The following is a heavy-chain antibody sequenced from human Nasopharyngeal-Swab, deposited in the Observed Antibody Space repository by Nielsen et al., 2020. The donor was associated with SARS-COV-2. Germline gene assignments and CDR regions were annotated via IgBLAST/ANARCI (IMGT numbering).Heavy chain of an antibody. CDR1: GFTFYDSA. J-gene: IGHJ4*02. D-gene: IGHD2-15*01. CDR3: AKDSCSGGSCYSYDY. V-gene: IGHV3-9*01. Sequence: SLKISCASSGFTFYDSAMHWVRQAPGKGPEWVPGISWNSGSIGYADSVKGRFTISRDNAKNSLYLQMNSLRAEDTALYYCAKDSCSGGSCYSYDYWGQGTLVTVSS. CDR2: ISWNSGSI.